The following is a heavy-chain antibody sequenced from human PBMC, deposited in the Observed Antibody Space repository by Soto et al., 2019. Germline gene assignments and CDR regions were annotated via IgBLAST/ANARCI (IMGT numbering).Heavy chain of an antibody. CDR2: ISVYNGNT. V-gene: IGHV1-18*04. CDR3: ARDNEYRFDP. CDR1: GYTFTSDG. Sequence: QVQLIQSGTEVKKPGASVKVSCKASGYTFTSDGISWVRQAPGQGLEWMGWISVYNGNTNYAQKLQGRVTMTTDTSTSTSYMELRTLRSDDTAVYYCARDNEYRFDPWGQGTLVTVSS. D-gene: IGHD2-2*01. J-gene: IGHJ5*02.